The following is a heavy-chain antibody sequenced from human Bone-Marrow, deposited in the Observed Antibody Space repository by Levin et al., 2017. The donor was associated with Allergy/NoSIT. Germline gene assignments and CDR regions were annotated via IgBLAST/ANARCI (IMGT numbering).Heavy chain of an antibody. CDR1: GYTFTDYY. Sequence: GESLKISCKASGYTFTDYYIYWVRQAPGRGLEWIGWINPKSGNTNYAHNFQETVTMTRDTSTSTAYMELSSLRSDDTAVYYCARELYYYDNSGDYFSLAGDHWGQGTLVTVS. CDR3: ARELYYYDNSGDYFSLAGDH. D-gene: IGHD3-22*01. CDR2: INPKSGNT. V-gene: IGHV1-2*02. J-gene: IGHJ5*02.